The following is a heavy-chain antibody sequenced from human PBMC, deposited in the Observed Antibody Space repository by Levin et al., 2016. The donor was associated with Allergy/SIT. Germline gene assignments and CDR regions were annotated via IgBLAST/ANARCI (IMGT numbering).Heavy chain of an antibody. CDR2: ISSSSSTI. Sequence: WIRQPPGKGLEWVSYISSSSSTIYYADSVKGRFTISRDNAKNSLYLQMNSLRAEDTAVYYCARGQRSLLDKGNIVVVTAIPRYWGQGTLVTVSS. V-gene: IGHV3-48*01. D-gene: IGHD2-21*02. CDR3: ARGQRSLLDKGNIVVVTAIPRY. J-gene: IGHJ4*02.